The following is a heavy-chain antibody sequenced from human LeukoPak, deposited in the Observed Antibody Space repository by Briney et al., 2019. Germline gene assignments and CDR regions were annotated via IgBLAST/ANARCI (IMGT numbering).Heavy chain of an antibody. V-gene: IGHV3-13*01. CDR3: VRAHVAAGLAFDI. J-gene: IGHJ3*02. Sequence: GGSLRLSCAAPGFTFSGYDMHWVRQATGKSLEWVSGIGIPGDTYYPGSVKGRFTISRENGKNSFYLQMNSLRVEDTAVYYCVRAHVAAGLAFDIWGQGTMVTVSS. CDR1: GFTFSGYD. CDR2: IGIPGDT. D-gene: IGHD6-25*01.